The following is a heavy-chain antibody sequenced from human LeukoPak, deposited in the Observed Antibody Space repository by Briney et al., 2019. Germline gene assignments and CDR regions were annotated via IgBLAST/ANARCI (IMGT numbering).Heavy chain of an antibody. Sequence: GGSLRLSCAASGFTFSSYAMSWVRQAPGKGLEWVSAISGSGGSTYYADSVKGRFTISRDNAKNSLYLQMNSLRDEDTAVYYCASMGGYEYYYDSSGYYLGYWGQGTLVTVSS. CDR1: GFTFSSYA. V-gene: IGHV3-23*01. D-gene: IGHD3-22*01. CDR2: ISGSGGST. J-gene: IGHJ4*02. CDR3: ASMGGYEYYYDSSGYYLGY.